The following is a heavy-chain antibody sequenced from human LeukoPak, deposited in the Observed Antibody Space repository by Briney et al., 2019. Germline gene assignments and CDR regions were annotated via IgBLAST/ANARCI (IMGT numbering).Heavy chain of an antibody. CDR2: SSRSGSDI. D-gene: IGHD3-10*01. J-gene: IGHJ6*03. Sequence: PGGSLRLSCVVSGFSFSNSYMTWVRQTPGQGLESLAYSSRSGSDIYYADSLKGRFTISRDNAKNSQYLQMHSLTAEDTAVYYCSRDNRSMVRGVIGRSSDYYYHYYMDVWGKGTTVTVSS. CDR1: GFSFSNSY. CDR3: SRDNRSMVRGVIGRSSDYYYHYYMDV. V-gene: IGHV3-11*04.